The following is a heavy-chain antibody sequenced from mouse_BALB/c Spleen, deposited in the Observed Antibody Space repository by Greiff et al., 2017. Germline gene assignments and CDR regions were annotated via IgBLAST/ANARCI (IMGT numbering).Heavy chain of an antibody. CDR1: GFTFSSYA. V-gene: IGHV5-6-5*01. D-gene: IGHD2-4*01. CDR3: ARSTMITTYYAMDY. CDR2: ISSGGST. Sequence: DVKLVESGGGLVKPGGSLKLSCAASGFTFSSYAMSWVRQTPEKRLEWVASISSGGSTYYPDSVKGRFTISRDNARNILYLQMSSLRSEDTAMYYCARSTMITTYYAMDYWGQGTSVTVSS. J-gene: IGHJ4*01.